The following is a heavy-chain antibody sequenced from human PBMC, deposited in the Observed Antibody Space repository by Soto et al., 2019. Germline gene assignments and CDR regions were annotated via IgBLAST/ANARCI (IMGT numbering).Heavy chain of an antibody. J-gene: IGHJ4*02. CDR1: GFTFSDYA. CDR3: VRGRYCVSTSCFYFDY. CDR2: VSHDGRNT. Sequence: HPGGSLRLSCEASGFTFSDYAMHWVRQAPGKGLEWVAVVSHDGRNTHYADSVKGRFTISRDSSKNTVSLEMTSLRAEDTAVYYCVRGRYCVSTSCFYFDYWGQGT. V-gene: IGHV3-30*03. D-gene: IGHD2-2*01.